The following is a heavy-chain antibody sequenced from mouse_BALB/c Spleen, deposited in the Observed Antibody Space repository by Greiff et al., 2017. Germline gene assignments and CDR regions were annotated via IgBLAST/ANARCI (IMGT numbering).Heavy chain of an antibody. D-gene: IGHD4-1*01. J-gene: IGHJ4*01. V-gene: IGHV1-7*01. CDR2: INPSTGYT. CDR1: GYTFTSYW. CDR3: ARWNWDRYAMDY. Sequence: VQLQQSGAELAKPGASVKMSCKASGYTFTSYWMHWVKQRPGQGLEWIGYINPSTGYTEYNQKFKDKATLTADKSSSTAYMQLSSLTSEDSAVYYCARWNWDRYAMDYWGQGTSVTVSS.